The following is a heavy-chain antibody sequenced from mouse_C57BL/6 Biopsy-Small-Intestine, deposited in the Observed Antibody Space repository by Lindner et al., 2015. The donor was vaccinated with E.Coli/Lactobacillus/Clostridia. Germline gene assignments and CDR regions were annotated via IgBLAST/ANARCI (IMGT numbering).Heavy chain of an antibody. CDR3: SRGNLHFAMDY. D-gene: IGHD2-1*01. CDR2: IDSSDTYT. CDR1: GYTFTSYW. V-gene: IGHV1-69*02. Sequence: VQLQESGAELVKPGASVKLSCKASGYTFTSYWMHWVKQRPGQGLEWIGEIDSSDTYTCYNQKFKGKATLTVDKSSSTAYMQLSSLTSEDSAVYYCSRGNLHFAMDYWGQGTSVTVSS. J-gene: IGHJ4*01.